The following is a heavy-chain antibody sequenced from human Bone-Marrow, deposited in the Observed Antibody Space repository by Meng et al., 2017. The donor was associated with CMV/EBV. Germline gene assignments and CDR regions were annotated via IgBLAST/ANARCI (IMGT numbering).Heavy chain of an antibody. CDR2: IYYSGST. Sequence: DFSWSWIRQPPGQGLEWIGYIYYSGSTYYNPSLKSRVTISVDTSKNQFSLKLSSVTAADTAVYYCASALGYCSSTSCYTTLGTLIDYWGQGTLVTVSS. J-gene: IGHJ4*02. CDR1: DFS. V-gene: IGHV4-30-4*01. D-gene: IGHD2-2*02. CDR3: ASALGYCSSTSCYTTLGTLIDY.